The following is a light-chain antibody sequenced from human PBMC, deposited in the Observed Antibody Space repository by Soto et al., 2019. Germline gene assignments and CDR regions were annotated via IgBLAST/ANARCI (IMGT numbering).Light chain of an antibody. CDR1: SSDVGNYKF. CDR2: EGD. CDR3: SSYTSSSTYV. J-gene: IGLJ1*01. V-gene: IGLV2-14*02. Sequence: QSVLTQPASVSGSPGQSITISCTGISSDVGNYKFVSWYQHHPGKAPKLMIYEGDKRPSGVSDRFSASKSGITASLTISGLQADDEADYYCSSYTSSSTYVFGTGTKVTVL.